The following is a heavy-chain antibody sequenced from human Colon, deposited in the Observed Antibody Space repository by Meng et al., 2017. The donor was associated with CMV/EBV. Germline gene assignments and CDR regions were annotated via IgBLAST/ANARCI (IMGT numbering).Heavy chain of an antibody. J-gene: IGHJ4*02. Sequence: AGSLRLSCAASGFTFSSYWMTWVRQAPGKGLEWVVNIKQDGSETHYVDSVKGRFTVSRDNAKNSVYLQMNNLRAEDTAVYYCTRLGGSKPFDYWGQGTLVTVSS. CDR1: GFTFSSYW. D-gene: IGHD3-16*01. CDR2: IKQDGSET. V-gene: IGHV3-7*01. CDR3: TRLGGSKPFDY.